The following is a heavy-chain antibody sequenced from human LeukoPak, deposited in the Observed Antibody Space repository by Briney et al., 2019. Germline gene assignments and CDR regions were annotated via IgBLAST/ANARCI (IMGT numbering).Heavy chain of an antibody. CDR1: GFTFSSYT. V-gene: IGHV3-30*04. CDR3: ARDPSMVRGVSFGFEP. J-gene: IGHJ5*02. Sequence: GGSLRLSCAASGFTFSSYTMHWVRQAPGKGLERVGFISDDGSNKYYSDSVKGRFTISRDNSKNTLYLQMNSLRVEDTAVYYCARDPSMVRGVSFGFEPWGQGTLVTVSS. D-gene: IGHD3-10*01. CDR2: ISDDGSNK.